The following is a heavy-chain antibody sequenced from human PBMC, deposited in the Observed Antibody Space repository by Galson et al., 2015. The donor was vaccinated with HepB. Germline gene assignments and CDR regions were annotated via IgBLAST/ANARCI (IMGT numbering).Heavy chain of an antibody. CDR3: ARLSSLKYYFDY. CDR1: GGSFSRFY. J-gene: IGHJ4*02. CDR2: IYYSGST. V-gene: IGHV4-59*08. Sequence: VSGGSFSRFYWSWIRQPPGKGLELIGHIYYSGSTDYSPSLSSRVTISIDTSKSHFSLELSSVTAADTAVYYCARLSSLKYYFDYWSQGILVTVSS.